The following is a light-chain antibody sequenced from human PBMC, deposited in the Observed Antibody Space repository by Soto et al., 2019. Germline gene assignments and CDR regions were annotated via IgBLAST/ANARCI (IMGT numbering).Light chain of an antibody. V-gene: IGKV1-5*03. Sequence: DIQMTQSPSTLSGSVGDRVTITCRASQTISSWLAWYQQKPGKAPKLLISKASTLKSGVPSRFSGSGSGTEFTLTISSLQPDDFATYYCQHYNSYSEAFGQGTKVDIK. CDR1: QTISSW. CDR3: QHYNSYSEA. CDR2: KAS. J-gene: IGKJ1*01.